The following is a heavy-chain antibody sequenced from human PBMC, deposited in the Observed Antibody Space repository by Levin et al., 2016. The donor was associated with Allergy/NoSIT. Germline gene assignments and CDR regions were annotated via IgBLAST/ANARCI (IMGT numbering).Heavy chain of an antibody. CDR3: APDRGYNWFDP. D-gene: IGHD2-15*01. Sequence: GESLKISCEGSGFILSSYWMAWVRQAPGKGLEWLGNINPDGSVINHADSVRGRFIISRDNAKNSLFLQMNSLRADDTAMYYCAPDRGYNWFDPWGQGTLVTVSS. J-gene: IGHJ5*02. CDR2: INPDGSVI. V-gene: IGHV3-7*05. CDR1: GFILSSYW.